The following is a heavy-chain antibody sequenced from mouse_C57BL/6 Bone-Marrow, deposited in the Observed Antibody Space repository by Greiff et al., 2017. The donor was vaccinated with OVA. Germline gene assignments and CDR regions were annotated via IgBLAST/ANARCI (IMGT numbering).Heavy chain of an antibody. D-gene: IGHD2-5*01. V-gene: IGHV1-66*01. CDR2: IYHGSVNT. Sequence: QVQLQQSGPELVKPGASVKISCKASGYSFTIYYIHWVKQRPGQGLEWIGWIYHGSVNTKYNEKFKGKATLTADTSSSTAYMQLSSLTSEDSAVYYGARSNYGGLARDYWGQGTSVTVSS. CDR1: GYSFTIYY. CDR3: ARSNYGGLARDY. J-gene: IGHJ4*01.